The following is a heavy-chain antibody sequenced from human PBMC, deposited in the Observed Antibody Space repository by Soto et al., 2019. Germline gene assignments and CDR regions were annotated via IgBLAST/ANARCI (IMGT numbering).Heavy chain of an antibody. D-gene: IGHD3-16*02. Sequence: SETLSLTCTVSGYSISRGYYWGWIRQPPGKGLQWIGTIYHDGTTYSNPSLNGRVTISVSTSQNRFSLTLRYVTAADTAVYYCARVPYHYARGTYRPRWFDPWGQGTLVTVSS. V-gene: IGHV4-38-2*02. CDR1: GYSISRGYY. J-gene: IGHJ5*02. CDR2: IYHDGTT. CDR3: ARVPYHYARGTYRPRWFDP.